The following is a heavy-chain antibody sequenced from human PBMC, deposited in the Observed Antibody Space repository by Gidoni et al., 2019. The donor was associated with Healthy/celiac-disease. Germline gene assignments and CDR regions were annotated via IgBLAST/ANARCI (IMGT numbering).Heavy chain of an antibody. CDR3: ARDDFDFWSGYPGGVYRH. Sequence: QVQLQQWGAGLLTPSETLSLTCAVYGGSFSGYYWSWIRQPPGKGLEWIGEINHSGSTNYNPSLKSRVTISVDTSKNQFSLKLSSVTAADTAVYYCARDDFDFWSGYPGGVYRHWGQGTLVTVSS. D-gene: IGHD3-3*01. CDR1: GGSFSGYY. CDR2: INHSGST. J-gene: IGHJ4*02. V-gene: IGHV4-34*01.